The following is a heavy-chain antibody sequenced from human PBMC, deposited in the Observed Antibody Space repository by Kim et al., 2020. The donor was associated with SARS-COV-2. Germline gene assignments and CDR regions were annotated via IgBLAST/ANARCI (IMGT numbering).Heavy chain of an antibody. CDR2: ISGSGGST. J-gene: IGHJ4*02. CDR1: GFTFSSYA. CDR3: AKDRDYDILTGPGSY. Sequence: GGSLRLSCAASGFTFSSYAMSWVRQAPGKGLEWVSAISGSGGSTYYADSVKGRFTISRDNSKNTLYLQMNSLRAEDTAVYYCAKDRDYDILTGPGSYWGQGTLVTVSS. D-gene: IGHD3-9*01. V-gene: IGHV3-23*01.